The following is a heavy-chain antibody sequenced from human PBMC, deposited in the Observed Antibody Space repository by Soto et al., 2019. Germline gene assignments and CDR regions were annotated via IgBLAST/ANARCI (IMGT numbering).Heavy chain of an antibody. D-gene: IGHD1-1*01. J-gene: IGHJ5*02. CDR2: ISGSGGST. V-gene: IGHV3-23*01. CDR1: GFTFSSYA. Sequence: GGSLRLSCAASGFTFSSYAMSWVRQAPGKGLEWVSAISGSGGSTYYADSVKGRFTISRDNSKNTLYLQMNSLRAEDTAVYYCAKDRYNWNDESFHWFDPWGQGTLVTVSS. CDR3: AKDRYNWNDESFHWFDP.